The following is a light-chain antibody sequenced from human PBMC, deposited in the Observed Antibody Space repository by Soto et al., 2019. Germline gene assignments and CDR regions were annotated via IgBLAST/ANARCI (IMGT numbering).Light chain of an antibody. V-gene: IGKV3-11*01. CDR1: QSVGTN. CDR3: QRRGDWPLYS. J-gene: IGKJ2*03. Sequence: EIVLPQSPATLSLSPGERATLSCRASQSVGTNLAWYQQKPGQAPRVLIYDASDRATGIPARFSGSGSGTDFTLTISSLEPEDFAVYYCQRRGDWPLYSFGQGTKLEIK. CDR2: DAS.